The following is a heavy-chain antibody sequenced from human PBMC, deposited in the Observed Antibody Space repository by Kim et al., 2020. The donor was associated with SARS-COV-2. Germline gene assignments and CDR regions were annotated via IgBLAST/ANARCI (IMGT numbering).Heavy chain of an antibody. V-gene: IGHV4-31*03. CDR1: GGSISSGGYY. D-gene: IGHD3-3*01. Sequence: SETLSLTCTVSGGSISSGGYYWSWIRQHPGKGLEWIGYIYYSGSTYYNPSLKSRVTISVDTSKNQFTLKLSSVTAADTAVYYCARAQYDFWSGYYYYYGMDVWGQGTTVTVSS. CDR2: IYYSGST. J-gene: IGHJ6*02. CDR3: ARAQYDFWSGYYYYYGMDV.